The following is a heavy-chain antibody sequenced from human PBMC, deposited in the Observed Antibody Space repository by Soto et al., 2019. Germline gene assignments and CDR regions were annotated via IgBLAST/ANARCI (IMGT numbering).Heavy chain of an antibody. Sequence: SETLSLTCTVSGGSLSSGNYYWSWIRKPPGKGLEWIGYFYYTGSISYNPSLKSQVTIFIDASKNQFSLRLSSVTAADTAVYYCARSMFYSDDPYYSPFDYRGQGTLVTVSS. J-gene: IGHJ4*02. CDR3: ARSMFYSDDPYYSPFDY. CDR1: GGSLSSGNYY. CDR2: FYYTGSI. V-gene: IGHV4-61*01. D-gene: IGHD3-22*01.